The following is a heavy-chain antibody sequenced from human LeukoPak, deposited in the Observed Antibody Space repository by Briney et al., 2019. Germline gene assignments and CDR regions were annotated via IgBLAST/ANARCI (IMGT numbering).Heavy chain of an antibody. J-gene: IGHJ5*02. Sequence: SETLSLTCTVSGASISSYYWSWIRQPPGKGLEWIGYIYYSGSTNYNPSLKSRVTISVDTSKKQSSLKLSSVTAADTAVYYCARLKAVAGTSDWFDPWGQGTLVTVST. D-gene: IGHD6-13*01. V-gene: IGHV4-59*08. CDR2: IYYSGST. CDR1: GASISSYY. CDR3: ARLKAVAGTSDWFDP.